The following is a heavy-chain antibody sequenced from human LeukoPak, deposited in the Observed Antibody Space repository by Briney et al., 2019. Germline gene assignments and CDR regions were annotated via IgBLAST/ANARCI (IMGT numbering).Heavy chain of an antibody. CDR2: IRSKPHSYAT. D-gene: IGHD1-26*01. Sequence: GGSLKLSCAASGLTFSDSAIHRVSQASGKGLEWVCRIRSKPHSYATAYDESLKGRFTISRDDSKNTAYLQMSSLKIEDTAVYCCTRVGPSTVVDYWGQGAKVTVSS. J-gene: IGHJ4*02. CDR1: GLTFSDSA. CDR3: TRVGPSTVVDY. V-gene: IGHV3-73*01.